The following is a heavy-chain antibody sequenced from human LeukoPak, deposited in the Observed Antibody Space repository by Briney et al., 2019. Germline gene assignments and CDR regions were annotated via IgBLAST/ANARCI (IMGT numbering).Heavy chain of an antibody. Sequence: SETLSLICTVSGGSIVSHYWNWIRQPAGKGLEWIGSIYYSGSTYYNPSLKSRVTISVDTSKNQFSLKLSSVTAADTAVYYCASRPLSGNYYFDYWGQGTLVTVSS. CDR2: IYYSGST. V-gene: IGHV4-59*05. CDR1: GGSIVSHY. CDR3: ASRPLSGNYYFDY. D-gene: IGHD1-7*01. J-gene: IGHJ4*02.